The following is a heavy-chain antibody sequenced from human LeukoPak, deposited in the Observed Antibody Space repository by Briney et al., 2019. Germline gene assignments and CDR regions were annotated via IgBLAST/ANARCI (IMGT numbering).Heavy chain of an antibody. V-gene: IGHV3-7*01. Sequence: PGGSLRLSCAASGFSFSENWMSWVRQAPGKGPEWVANIRPDGNVAFHVDFVKGRFSISRDDAKNSLFLQMNSLRDEDTAVYYCVRGYPLGVATFDSWGQGTLVIVSS. D-gene: IGHD3-10*01. CDR1: GFSFSENW. CDR2: IRPDGNVA. J-gene: IGHJ4*02. CDR3: VRGYPLGVATFDS.